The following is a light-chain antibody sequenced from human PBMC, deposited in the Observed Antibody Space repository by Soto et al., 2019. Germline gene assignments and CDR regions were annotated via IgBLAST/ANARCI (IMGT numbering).Light chain of an antibody. Sequence: EVVLTQSPVTLSLSPGERATLSCRASQSVSSTYLAWYQQKPGRAPRLLXDGASSRATGIPDRFRGSGSGTDFTLTITRLEPEDFAVYYCQQYDSSSRGVSFGPGTKVDI. J-gene: IGKJ3*01. CDR3: QQYDSSSRGVS. CDR1: QSVSSTY. CDR2: GAS. V-gene: IGKV3-20*01.